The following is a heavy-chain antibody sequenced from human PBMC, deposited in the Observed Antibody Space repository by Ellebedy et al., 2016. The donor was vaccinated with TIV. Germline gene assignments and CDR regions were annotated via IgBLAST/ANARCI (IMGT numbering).Heavy chain of an antibody. CDR1: GYTFTANY. J-gene: IGHJ6*02. Sequence: ASVKVSCKASGYTFTANYIHWVRQAPGQGLEWMGWINPDSGGTNFAQKFQGRVTMTRDTSVNTAYMELSRLESDDTAVYYCARVLRATSGTDVWGQGTTVTVS. CDR3: ARVLRATSGTDV. V-gene: IGHV1-2*02. CDR2: INPDSGGT. D-gene: IGHD4/OR15-4a*01.